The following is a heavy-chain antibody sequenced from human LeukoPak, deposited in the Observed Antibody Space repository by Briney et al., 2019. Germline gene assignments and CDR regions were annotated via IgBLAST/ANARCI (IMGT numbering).Heavy chain of an antibody. CDR2: IYSGGST. CDR1: GFTVSLNY. V-gene: IGHV3-53*01. D-gene: IGHD6-13*01. CDR3: ARRIAAAAAPYYFDY. Sequence: PGGSLRLSCAASGFTVSLNYMSWVRQAPGKGLEWVSVIYSGGSTSYADSVKGRFTISRDNAKNTLYLQMNSLRAEDTAVYYCARRIAAAAAPYYFDYWGQGTLVTVSS. J-gene: IGHJ4*02.